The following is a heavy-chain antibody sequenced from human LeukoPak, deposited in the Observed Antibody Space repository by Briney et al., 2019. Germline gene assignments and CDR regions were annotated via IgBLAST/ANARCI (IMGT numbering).Heavy chain of an antibody. J-gene: IGHJ3*02. D-gene: IGHD5-24*01. V-gene: IGHV1-24*01. Sequence: AAVKVSCKVSGCTLTELSMHWVRQAPGKGLEWMGGFVTEDGETIYAQKFQGRVTMTEDTSTDTAYVELSSLRSEDTAVYYCARCALNGDPYDAFDMWGQGTMVTVCS. CDR1: GCTLTELS. CDR2: FVTEDGET. CDR3: ARCALNGDPYDAFDM.